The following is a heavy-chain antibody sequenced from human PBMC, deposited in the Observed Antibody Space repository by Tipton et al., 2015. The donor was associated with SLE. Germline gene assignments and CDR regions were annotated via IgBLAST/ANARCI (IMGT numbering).Heavy chain of an antibody. J-gene: IGHJ4*02. V-gene: IGHV4-38-2*02. CDR2: IYYTGST. D-gene: IGHD4-23*01. Sequence: TLSLTCTVSGYSIGSGHYWGWIRQPPGEGLEWIGSIYYTGSTNYNPSLKSRVTISVDTSKNQFSLNLTSVTAADTAIYYCARASGGNSPYWGQGTLVTVSS. CDR3: ARASGGNSPY. CDR1: GYSIGSGHY.